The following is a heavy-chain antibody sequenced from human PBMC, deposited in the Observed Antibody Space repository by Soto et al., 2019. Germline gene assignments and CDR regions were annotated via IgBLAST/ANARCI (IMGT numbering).Heavy chain of an antibody. V-gene: IGHV1-24*01. Sequence: ASVKVSCKVSGYTLTDLSMQWVRQAPGKGLEWMGGFDPEDGETIYAQKFQGRVTMTEDTATDTAYMELSSLRSEDTAVYYCATHRSGRFLEWLPEGSLGYRGQGTPVTVTS. D-gene: IGHD3-3*01. J-gene: IGHJ4*02. CDR3: ATHRSGRFLEWLPEGSLGY. CDR1: GYTLTDLS. CDR2: FDPEDGET.